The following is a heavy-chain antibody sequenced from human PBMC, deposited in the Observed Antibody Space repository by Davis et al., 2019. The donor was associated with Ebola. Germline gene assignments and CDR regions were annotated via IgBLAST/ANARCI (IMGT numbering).Heavy chain of an antibody. CDR2: IFSSGST. V-gene: IGHV4-59*01. CDR1: GGSISSYY. J-gene: IGHJ2*01. Sequence: SETLSLTCTVSGGSISSYYWSWIRQPPGKGLEWIGYIFSSGSTNYNPSLKSRVTLSVDTSKNQFSLKLSSVTAADTAVYYFARARRITGTNCYFDHWGRGTLVTVSS. D-gene: IGHD1/OR15-1a*01. CDR3: ARARRITGTNCYFDH.